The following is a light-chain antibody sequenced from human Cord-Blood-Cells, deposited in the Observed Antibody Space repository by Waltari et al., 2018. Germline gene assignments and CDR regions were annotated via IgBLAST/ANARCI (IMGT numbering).Light chain of an antibody. J-gene: IGLJ2*01. CDR2: QDS. Sequence: SYELPQPPSVSVSAGQAASITGPGAKLGAKYACWSQQKPGQSPVLVIYQDSKRPSGIPERFSGSNSGNTATLTISGTQAMDEADYYCQAWDSSTVVFGGGTKLTVL. CDR3: QAWDSSTVV. CDR1: KLGAKY. V-gene: IGLV3-1*01.